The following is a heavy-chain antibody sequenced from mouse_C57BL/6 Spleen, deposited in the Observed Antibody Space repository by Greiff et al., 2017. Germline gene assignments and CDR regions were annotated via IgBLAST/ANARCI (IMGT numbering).Heavy chain of an antibody. CDR2: INPNNGGT. J-gene: IGHJ4*01. CDR3: ARDDGYYEAMDY. V-gene: IGHV1-18*01. CDR1: GYTFTDYN. D-gene: IGHD2-3*01. Sequence: EVQLQQSGPELVKPGASVKIPCKASGYTFTDYNMDWVKQSHGKSLEWIGDINPNNGGTIYNQKFKGKATLAVDKSSSTAYMELRSLTSEDTAVYDCARDDGYYEAMDYWGQGTSVTVSS.